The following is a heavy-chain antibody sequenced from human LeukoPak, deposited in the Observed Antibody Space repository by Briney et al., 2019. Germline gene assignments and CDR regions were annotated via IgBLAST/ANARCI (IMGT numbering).Heavy chain of an antibody. J-gene: IGHJ6*02. D-gene: IGHD2-15*01. V-gene: IGHV4-59*08. Sequence: MPSESLSLTCTVSGVSISSFHWSWIRQPPGRGLEWIGYIYYSGSTNYYPTLSSRVAISVDKSKSQFSLRLRSVTAPDTAVYYCARHVHCSGGTCYRYGMDGWLQGTTDAVPS. CDR1: GVSISSFH. CDR2: IYYSGST. CDR3: ARHVHCSGGTCYRYGMDG.